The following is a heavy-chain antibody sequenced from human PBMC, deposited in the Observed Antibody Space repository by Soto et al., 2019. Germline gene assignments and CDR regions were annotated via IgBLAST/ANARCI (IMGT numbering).Heavy chain of an antibody. CDR2: IYYSGGT. CDR1: AGSISGYY. J-gene: IGHJ4*02. V-gene: IGHV4-59*08. CDR3: ARQGWYEVDY. Sequence: QVQLQESGPGLVKPSETLSLTCTVSAGSISGYYWSWIRQPPGKGLEWIGYIYYSGGTNYNPSLKSGVTVSVDTSTNQLALTLSSVTAADTAVYYCARQGWYEVDYWGQGTLVTVSS. D-gene: IGHD6-19*01.